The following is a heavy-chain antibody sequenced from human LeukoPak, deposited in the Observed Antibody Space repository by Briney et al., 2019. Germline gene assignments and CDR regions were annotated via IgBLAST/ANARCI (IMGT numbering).Heavy chain of an antibody. CDR2: IYYSGTT. CDR3: ARDNDQLGLDPFDY. D-gene: IGHD1-1*01. V-gene: IGHV4-39*07. Sequence: SETLSLTCTVSGGSISSDNYYWGWIRQPPGKGLEWIGSIYYSGTTYYNPSLKSRVTISIDTSKNQFSLKLSSVTAADTAMYYCARDNDQLGLDPFDYWGQGTLVTVSS. J-gene: IGHJ4*02. CDR1: GGSISSDNYY.